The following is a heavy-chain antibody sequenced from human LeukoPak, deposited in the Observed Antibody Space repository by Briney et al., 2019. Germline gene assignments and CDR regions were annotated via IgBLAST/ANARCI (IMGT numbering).Heavy chain of an antibody. Sequence: SETLSLTCAVYGGSFSGYYWSWIRQPPGKGLEWIGEINHSGSTNYNPSLKSRVTISVDTSKNQFSLKLSSVTAADTAVYYCARGPLKYCSSTSCYKSYYYYYMDVWGKGTTVTVSS. V-gene: IGHV4-34*01. CDR3: ARGPLKYCSSTSCYKSYYYYYMDV. J-gene: IGHJ6*03. D-gene: IGHD2-2*02. CDR1: GGSFSGYY. CDR2: INHSGST.